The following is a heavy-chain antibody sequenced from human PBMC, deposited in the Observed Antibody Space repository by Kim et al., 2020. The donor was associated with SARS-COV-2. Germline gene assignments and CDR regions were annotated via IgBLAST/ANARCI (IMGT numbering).Heavy chain of an antibody. CDR2: IKQDGSEK. Sequence: GGSLRLSCAASGFIFDSFWMTWVRQAPGKGLEWVANIKQDGSEKYYVDSVKGRFSTSRDNAKNSLYLQMNSLRAEDTAVYYCARDGPLYCTTISCFGYYFDSWGQGTLVTVSS. CDR1: GFIFDSFW. J-gene: IGHJ4*02. CDR3: ARDGPLYCTTISCFGYYFDS. D-gene: IGHD2-2*01. V-gene: IGHV3-7*01.